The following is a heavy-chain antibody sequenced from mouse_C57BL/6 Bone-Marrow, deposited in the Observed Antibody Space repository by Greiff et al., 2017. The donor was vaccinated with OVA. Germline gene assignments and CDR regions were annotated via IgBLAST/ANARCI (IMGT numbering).Heavy chain of an antibody. CDR1: GFSLSTFGMG. CDR3: ARIARITTVVARYFDV. Sequence: QVTLKESGPGILQPSQTLSLTCSFSGFSLSTFGMGVGWIRQPSGKGLEWLAHIWWDDDKYYNPALKSRLTISKDTSKSQVYLKIGNVDTADTATYYGARIARITTVVARYFDVWGTGTTVTVSS. CDR2: IWWDDDK. D-gene: IGHD1-1*01. V-gene: IGHV8-8*01. J-gene: IGHJ1*03.